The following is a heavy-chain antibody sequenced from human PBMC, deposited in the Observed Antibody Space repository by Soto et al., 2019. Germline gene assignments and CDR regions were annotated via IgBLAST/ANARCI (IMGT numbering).Heavy chain of an antibody. CDR1: GYTFSSYG. CDR2: INPSGGST. D-gene: IGHD6-6*01. J-gene: IGHJ3*02. Sequence: ASVKVSCKAYGYTFSSYGLSWVRQAPGQGLEWMGIINPSGGSTSYAQKFQGRVTMTRDTSTSTVYMELSSLRSEDTAVYYCARAGRDSSSSFAFDIWGQGTMATVSS. V-gene: IGHV1-46*01. CDR3: ARAGRDSSSSFAFDI.